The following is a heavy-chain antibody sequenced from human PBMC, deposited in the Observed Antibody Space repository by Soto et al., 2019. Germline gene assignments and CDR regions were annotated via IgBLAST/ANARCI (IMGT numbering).Heavy chain of an antibody. CDR3: VKDHCGGDCYSDPYFDY. CDR2: IWYDGSNQ. D-gene: IGHD2-21*02. J-gene: IGHJ4*02. CDR1: GFIFTTHG. V-gene: IGHV3-33*06. Sequence: QVQLVESGGGVVQPGRSLRLSCAASGFIFTTHGLHWVRQAPGKGLEWVAVIWYDGSNQYYADSVKGRFTISRDNSKNILYLEMNSVRVEDTAVYYCVKDHCGGDCYSDPYFDYWGQGTLVTVSS.